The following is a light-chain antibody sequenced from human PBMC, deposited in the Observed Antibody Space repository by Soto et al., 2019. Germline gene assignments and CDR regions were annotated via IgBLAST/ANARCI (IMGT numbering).Light chain of an antibody. V-gene: IGKV1-5*01. Sequence: DIQMTQSPPTLSASVGASVFFSCLASQSIGSWLAWYQEKPGKAPKLLIYDASSLESGVPSRFSGRGSGTEFTLTISSLQPEDFATYYCQQSYSTPQTFGQGAKVDIK. CDR3: QQSYSTPQT. CDR1: QSIGSW. CDR2: DAS. J-gene: IGKJ1*01.